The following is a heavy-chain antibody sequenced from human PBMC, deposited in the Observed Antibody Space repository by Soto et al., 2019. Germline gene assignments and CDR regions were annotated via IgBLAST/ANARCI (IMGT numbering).Heavy chain of an antibody. CDR3: ARVPTTYYDILTGYPTYYFDY. V-gene: IGHV3-7*01. Sequence: PGGSLRLSCAASGFTFSSYWMSWVRQAPGKGLEWVANIKQDGSERYYVDSVKGRFTISRDNAKNSLYLQMNSLRAEDTAVYYCARVPTTYYDILTGYPTYYFDYWGQGTLVTVSS. J-gene: IGHJ4*02. CDR2: IKQDGSER. D-gene: IGHD3-9*01. CDR1: GFTFSSYW.